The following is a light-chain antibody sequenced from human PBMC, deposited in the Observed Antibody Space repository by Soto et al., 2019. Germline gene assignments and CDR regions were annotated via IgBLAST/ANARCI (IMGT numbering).Light chain of an antibody. Sequence: DIQMTQSPSSVSASVGDTVTITCRASQDISHCLAWHQQKPGEAPNLLMYSATTLHAGVPARFSGSGSGTDFTLTISSLQPEDFATYYCQQGHTFPLTFGGGTKVEIK. J-gene: IGKJ4*01. V-gene: IGKV1-12*01. CDR2: SAT. CDR1: QDISHC. CDR3: QQGHTFPLT.